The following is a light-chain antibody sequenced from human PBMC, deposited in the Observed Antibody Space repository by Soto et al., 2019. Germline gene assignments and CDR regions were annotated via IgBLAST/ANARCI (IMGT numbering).Light chain of an antibody. CDR2: AAS. Sequence: DIQMTQSPSSLSASVGDRVTITCRARQSINSYLNWYQQKPGKAPKLLIYAASSLQSGVPSRFSGSGSGTDFTLTVSNLQPEDFAPYYCPQRYGAPTFGQGTRLEI. CDR3: PQRYGAPT. V-gene: IGKV1-39*01. J-gene: IGKJ5*01. CDR1: QSINSY.